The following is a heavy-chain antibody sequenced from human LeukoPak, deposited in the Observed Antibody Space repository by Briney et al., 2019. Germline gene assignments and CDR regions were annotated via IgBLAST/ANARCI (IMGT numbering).Heavy chain of an antibody. CDR3: ARDDCTNGHGWFDP. D-gene: IGHD2-8*01. J-gene: IGHJ5*02. CDR1: GYSISSGYY. Sequence: SETLSLTCTVSGYSISSGYYWGWIRQPPGKGLEWIGSIYHSGSTYYNPSLKSRVTISVDTSKNQFSLKLSSVTAADTAVYYCARDDCTNGHGWFDPWGQGTLVTVSS. V-gene: IGHV4-38-2*02. CDR2: IYHSGST.